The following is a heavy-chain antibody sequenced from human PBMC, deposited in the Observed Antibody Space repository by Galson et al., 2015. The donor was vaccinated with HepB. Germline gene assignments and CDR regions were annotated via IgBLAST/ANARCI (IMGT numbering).Heavy chain of an antibody. CDR1: GFTFSSYS. J-gene: IGHJ4*02. D-gene: IGHD6-19*01. Sequence: SLRLSCAASGFTFSSYSINWVRQAPGKGLEWVSAISGSGGSTYYADSVKGRFTISRDNSKNTLYLQMNSLRAEDTAVYYCAKTRSGWGEFDYWGQGTLVTVSS. V-gene: IGHV3-23*01. CDR2: ISGSGGST. CDR3: AKTRSGWGEFDY.